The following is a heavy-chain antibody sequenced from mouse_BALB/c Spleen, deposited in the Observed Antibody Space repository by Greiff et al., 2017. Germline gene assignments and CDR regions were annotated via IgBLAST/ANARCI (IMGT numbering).Heavy chain of an antibody. CDR3: ASLPGGY. V-gene: IGHV5-17*02. D-gene: IGHD2-1*01. CDR1: GFTFSSFG. CDR2: ISSGSSTI. Sequence: EVQVVESGGGLVQPGGSRKLSCAASGFTFSSFGMHWVRQAPEKGLEWVAYISSGSSTIYYADTVKGRFTISRDNPKNTLFLQMTSLRSEDTAMYYCASLPGGYWGQGTTLTVSS. J-gene: IGHJ2*01.